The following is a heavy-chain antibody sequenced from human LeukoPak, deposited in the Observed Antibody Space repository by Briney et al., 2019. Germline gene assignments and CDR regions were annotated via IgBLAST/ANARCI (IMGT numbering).Heavy chain of an antibody. V-gene: IGHV1-24*01. Sequence: ASVKVSCKVSGYTLTELSMHWVRQAPGKGLEWMGGFDPEDGETIYAQKFQGRVTMTEDTSTDTAYMELSSLRSEDTAVYYCATALLADYGDYRGLYGMDVWGQGTTVTVSS. CDR1: GYTLTELS. CDR2: FDPEDGET. CDR3: ATALLADYGDYRGLYGMDV. D-gene: IGHD4-17*01. J-gene: IGHJ6*02.